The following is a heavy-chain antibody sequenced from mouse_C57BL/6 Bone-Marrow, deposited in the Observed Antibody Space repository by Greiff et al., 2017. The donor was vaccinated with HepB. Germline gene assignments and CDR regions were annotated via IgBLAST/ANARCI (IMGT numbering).Heavy chain of an antibody. V-gene: IGHV5-4*03. CDR3: ARYTIVTTHWYFDV. J-gene: IGHJ1*03. D-gene: IGHD2-5*01. Sequence: EVKLVESGGGLVKPGGSLKLSCAASGFTFSSYAMSWVRQTPEKRLEWVATISDGGSYTYYPDNVKGRFTISRDNAKNNLYLQMSHLKSEDTAMYYGARYTIVTTHWYFDVWGTGTTVTVSS. CDR1: GFTFSSYA. CDR2: ISDGGSYT.